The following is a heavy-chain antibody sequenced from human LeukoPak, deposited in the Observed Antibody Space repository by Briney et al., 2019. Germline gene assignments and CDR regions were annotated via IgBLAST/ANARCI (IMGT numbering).Heavy chain of an antibody. J-gene: IGHJ4*02. D-gene: IGHD6-19*01. CDR1: GDSIRSYY. CDR2: LYYSGST. V-gene: IGHV4-59*12. Sequence: SETLSLTCTVSGDSIRSYYWSWIRQPPGKGLEWIGYLYYSGSTNYNPSLKSRVTISVDTSKNQFSLKLSSVTAADTAVYYCARNSWYSSGWPYFDYWGQGTLVTVSS. CDR3: ARNSWYSSGWPYFDY.